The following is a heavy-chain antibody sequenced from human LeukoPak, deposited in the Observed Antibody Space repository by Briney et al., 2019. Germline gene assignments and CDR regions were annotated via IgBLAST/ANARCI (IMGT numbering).Heavy chain of an antibody. CDR1: GGSFSGYY. J-gene: IGHJ4*02. Sequence: LETLSLTCAVYGGSFSGYYWSWIRQPPGKGLEWIGEINHSGSTNYNPSLKSRVTISVDTSKNQFSLKLSSVTAADTAVYYCARGLSGGVAARQRRFDYWGQGTLVTVSS. CDR2: INHSGST. V-gene: IGHV4-34*01. CDR3: ARGLSGGVAARQRRFDY. D-gene: IGHD6-6*01.